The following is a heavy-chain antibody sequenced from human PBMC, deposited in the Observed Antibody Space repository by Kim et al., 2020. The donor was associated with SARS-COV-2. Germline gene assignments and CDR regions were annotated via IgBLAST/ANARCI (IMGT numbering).Heavy chain of an antibody. J-gene: IGHJ5*02. CDR3: AKDGGFGYSYVTGAGWFDP. Sequence: KGRFTISRDNAKNSLYLQMNSLRAEDTALYYCAKDGGFGYSYVTGAGWFDPWGQGTLVTVSS. D-gene: IGHD5-18*01. V-gene: IGHV3-9*01.